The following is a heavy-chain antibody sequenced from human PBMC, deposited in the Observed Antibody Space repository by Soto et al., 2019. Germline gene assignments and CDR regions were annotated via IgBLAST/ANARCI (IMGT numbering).Heavy chain of an antibody. CDR3: ASVPIWCGSSSCYTEGFDS. V-gene: IGHV3-23*01. D-gene: IGHD2-2*01. Sequence: LRLSCVASGFVFSDYAMSWVRQAPGKGLEWVSAISAGGSDTYYADSVKGRFTVSRVNSESTLYLQMNTLRAEDTAIYYCASVPIWCGSSSCYTEGFDSWGQGTLVTVSS. CDR2: ISAGGSDT. CDR1: GFVFSDYA. J-gene: IGHJ4*02.